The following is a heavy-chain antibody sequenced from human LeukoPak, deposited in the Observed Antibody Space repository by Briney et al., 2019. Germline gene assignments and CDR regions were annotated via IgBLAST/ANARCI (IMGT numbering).Heavy chain of an antibody. CDR3: ARDPTLRITIFGVVPSLGY. CDR1: GYTFTSYY. D-gene: IGHD3-3*01. J-gene: IGHJ4*02. V-gene: IGHV1-46*01. CDR2: INPSGGST. Sequence: ASVKVSCKASGYTFTSYYMHWVRQAPGQGLEWMGIINPSGGSTSYAQKFQGRVTITADESTSTAYMELSSLRSEDTAVYYCARDPTLRITIFGVVPSLGYWGQGTLVTVSS.